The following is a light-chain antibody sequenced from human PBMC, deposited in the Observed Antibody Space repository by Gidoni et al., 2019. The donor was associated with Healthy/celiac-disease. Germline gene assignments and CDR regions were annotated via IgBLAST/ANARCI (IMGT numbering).Light chain of an antibody. J-gene: IGLJ2*01. CDR1: SSDVGSYNL. V-gene: IGLV2-23*03. CDR3: CSYAGSSTFG. Sequence: HSALTQPASVSGSPGQSITISCTGTSSDVGSYNLVSWYQPHPGKAPKLMIYEGSKRPSGVSNRFSGSKSGNTASLTISGLQAEDEADYYCCSYAGSSTFGFGGGTKLTVL. CDR2: EGS.